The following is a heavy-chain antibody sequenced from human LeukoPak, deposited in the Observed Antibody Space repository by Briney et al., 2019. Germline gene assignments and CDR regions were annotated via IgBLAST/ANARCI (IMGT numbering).Heavy chain of an antibody. Sequence: GRSLRLSCAASGFTFSSYGMHWVRQAPGKGLEWVAVIRYDGSNKYYADSVKGRFTISRDNSKNTLYLQMNSLRAEDTAVYYCARDGIAVAVPFDYWGQGTLVTVSS. J-gene: IGHJ4*02. CDR3: ARDGIAVAVPFDY. D-gene: IGHD6-19*01. CDR2: IRYDGSNK. CDR1: GFTFSSYG. V-gene: IGHV3-33*01.